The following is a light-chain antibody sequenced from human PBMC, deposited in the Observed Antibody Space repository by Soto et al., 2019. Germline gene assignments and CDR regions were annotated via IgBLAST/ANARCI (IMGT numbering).Light chain of an antibody. CDR3: QQYNNWPPNFT. CDR2: GAS. Sequence: EIVMTQSPATLSVSPGERATLSCRASQSVSSNLAWYQQKPGQAPRLLIYGASTRATGIPARFSGSGSGTEFDLTISSLQSEDFAVYYCQQYNNWPPNFTFGPGTKVDIK. V-gene: IGKV3-15*01. J-gene: IGKJ3*01. CDR1: QSVSSN.